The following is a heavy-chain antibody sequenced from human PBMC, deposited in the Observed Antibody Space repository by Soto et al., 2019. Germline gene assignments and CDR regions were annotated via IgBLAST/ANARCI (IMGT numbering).Heavy chain of an antibody. Sequence: ASVKVSCKASGYTFTGYYMHWVRQAPGQGLEWMGWINPNSGGTNYAQKFQGWVTMTRDTSISTAYMELSRLRSDDTAVYYCARDLSRGTSIAARPRYYYGMDVWGQGTKVTVSS. CDR2: INPNSGGT. V-gene: IGHV1-2*04. CDR3: ARDLSRGTSIAARPRYYYGMDV. D-gene: IGHD6-6*01. CDR1: GYTFTGYY. J-gene: IGHJ6*02.